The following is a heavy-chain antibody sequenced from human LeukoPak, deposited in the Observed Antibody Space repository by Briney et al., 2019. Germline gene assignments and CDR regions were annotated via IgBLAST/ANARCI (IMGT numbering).Heavy chain of an antibody. D-gene: IGHD3-22*01. CDR1: GFTVSSNY. J-gene: IGHJ3*02. CDR2: IWYDGSNK. CDR3: ARDQYYYDSSGYYDDAFDI. Sequence: PGGSLRLSCAASGFTVSSNYMSWVRQAPGKGLEWVAVIWYDGSNKYYADSVKGRFTISRDNSKNTLYLQMNSLRAEDTAVYYCARDQYYYDSSGYYDDAFDIWGQGTMVTVSS. V-gene: IGHV3-33*08.